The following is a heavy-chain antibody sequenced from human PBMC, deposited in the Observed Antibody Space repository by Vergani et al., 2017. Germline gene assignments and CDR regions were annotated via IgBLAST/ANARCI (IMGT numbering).Heavy chain of an antibody. CDR2: ISSSGSTI. CDR1: GFPFSSYE. Sequence: EVQLVESGGGLVQPGGSLRLSCAASGFPFSSYEMNWVRQAPGKGLEWVSYISSSGSTIYYADSVKGRFTISRDNAKNSLYLQMNSLRAEDTAVYYCAREGGYSYGSPFDYWGQGTLVTVSS. D-gene: IGHD5-18*01. CDR3: AREGGYSYGSPFDY. V-gene: IGHV3-48*03. J-gene: IGHJ4*02.